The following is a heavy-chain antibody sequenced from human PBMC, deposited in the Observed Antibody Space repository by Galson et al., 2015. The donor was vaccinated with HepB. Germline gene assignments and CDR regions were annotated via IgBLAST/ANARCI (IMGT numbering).Heavy chain of an antibody. D-gene: IGHD3-22*01. J-gene: IGHJ4*02. CDR3: ARVSLSGYYYDSSGYYLDY. CDR2: IIPIFGTA. CDR1: GGTFSSYA. V-gene: IGHV1-69*01. Sequence: SCKASGGTFSSYAISWVRQAPGQGLEWMGGIIPIFGTANYAQKFQGRVTITADESTSTAYMELSSLRSEDTAVYYCARVSLSGYYYDSSGYYLDYWGQGTLVTVSS.